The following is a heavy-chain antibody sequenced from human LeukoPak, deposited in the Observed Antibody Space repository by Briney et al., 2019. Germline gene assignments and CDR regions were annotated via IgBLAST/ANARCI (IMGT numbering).Heavy chain of an antibody. CDR1: RFSLSNYA. CDR2: ISYDGCVK. V-gene: IGHV3-30*04. D-gene: IGHD4-17*01. CDR3: AIDGYGDYAYHSCMDV. J-gene: IGHJ6*02. Sequence: PGGSLRLSCAASRFSLSNYAMHGVRQAPAKGLEWVAVISYDGCVKYYAESPRGRFTISRDNSKNTLYLQMNSLRAEDTAVYYCAIDGYGDYAYHSCMDVWGQGTTVTVSS.